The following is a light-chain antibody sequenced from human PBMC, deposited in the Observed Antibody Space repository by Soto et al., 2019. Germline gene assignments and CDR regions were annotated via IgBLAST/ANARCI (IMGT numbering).Light chain of an antibody. CDR1: SSDVGGYNY. CDR2: EVS. CDR3: SSYAGSNNLV. V-gene: IGLV2-8*01. J-gene: IGLJ1*01. Sequence: QSVLTQPPSASGSPGQSVTISCTGTSSDVGGYNYVSWYQQHPGKAPKLMIYEVSKRPSGVPDRLSGSKSGNTASLTVSGLQAEDEADYYCSSYAGSNNLVFGTGTKHTVL.